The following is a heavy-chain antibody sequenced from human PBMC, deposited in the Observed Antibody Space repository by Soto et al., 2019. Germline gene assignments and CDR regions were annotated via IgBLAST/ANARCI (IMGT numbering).Heavy chain of an antibody. J-gene: IGHJ6*03. D-gene: IGHD2-2*01. Sequence: PGGSLRLSCAASGFTFSSYTMHWVRQAPGKGLEYVSAISSNGDSTYYADSVKGRFTISRDNSKNTLYLQMGSLRAEDMAVYYCARDPLYCSSISCYVRPMDVWGKGTTVTVSS. CDR3: ARDPLYCSSISCYVRPMDV. V-gene: IGHV3-64*02. CDR1: GFTFSSYT. CDR2: ISSNGDST.